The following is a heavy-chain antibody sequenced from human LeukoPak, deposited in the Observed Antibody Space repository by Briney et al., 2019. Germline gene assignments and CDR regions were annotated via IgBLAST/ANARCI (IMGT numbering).Heavy chain of an antibody. Sequence: GGSLRLSCAASGVTFSSYAMSWVRQAPGKGLEWVSGISGSGGSTYYADSVKGRFTISRDNSKNTQFLQMNSLRAEDTAVYYCAKDRFQFTSTYYYDSSGYAQIDGWFDPWGQGTLVTVSS. CDR3: AKDRFQFTSTYYYDSSGYAQIDGWFDP. CDR2: ISGSGGST. V-gene: IGHV3-23*01. J-gene: IGHJ5*02. CDR1: GVTFSSYA. D-gene: IGHD3-22*01.